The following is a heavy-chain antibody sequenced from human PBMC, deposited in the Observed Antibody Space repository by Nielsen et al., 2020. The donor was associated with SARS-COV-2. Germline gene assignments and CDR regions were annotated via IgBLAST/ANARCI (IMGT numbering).Heavy chain of an antibody. CDR1: GFTFSSYA. J-gene: IGHJ6*02. V-gene: IGHV3-23*01. Sequence: GESLKISCAASGFTFSSYAVSWVRQAPGKGLEWVSAISGSGGSTYYADSVKGRFTISRDNSKNTLYLQMNSLRAEDTAVYYCAKSLPDADWLSFRVHYYYGMDVWGQGTTVTVSS. CDR2: ISGSGGST. CDR3: AKSLPDADWLSFRVHYYYGMDV. D-gene: IGHD3-9*01.